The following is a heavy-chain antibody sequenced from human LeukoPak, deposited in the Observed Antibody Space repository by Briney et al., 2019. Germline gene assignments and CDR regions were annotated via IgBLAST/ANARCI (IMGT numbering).Heavy chain of an antibody. D-gene: IGHD6-19*01. V-gene: IGHV3-43*02. CDR2: ISGDGGRT. CDR1: GFTFDDYA. Sequence: PGGSLRLSCAASGFTFDDYAMHWVRPAPGKGLEWVSLISGDGGRTYYADSVKGRFTISRDNSKNSLYLQMNSLRTEDTALYYCAKGYSSGWYLMGYWGQGTLVTVSS. CDR3: AKGYSSGWYLMGY. J-gene: IGHJ4*02.